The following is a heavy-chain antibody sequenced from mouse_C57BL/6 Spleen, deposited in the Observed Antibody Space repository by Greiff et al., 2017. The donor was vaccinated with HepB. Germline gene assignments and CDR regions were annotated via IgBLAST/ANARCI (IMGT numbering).Heavy chain of an antibody. CDR3: ARSLMSPTGYYAMDD. D-gene: IGHD2-4*01. CDR1: GYTFTSYW. Sequence: QVQLQQPGAELVRPGSSVKLSCKASGYTFTSYWMHWVKQRPIQGLEWIGNIDPSDSETHYNQKFKDKATLTVDKSSSTAYMQLSSLTSEYSAVYYCARSLMSPTGYYAMDDWGQGTSVTVSS. J-gene: IGHJ4*01. CDR2: IDPSDSET. V-gene: IGHV1-52*01.